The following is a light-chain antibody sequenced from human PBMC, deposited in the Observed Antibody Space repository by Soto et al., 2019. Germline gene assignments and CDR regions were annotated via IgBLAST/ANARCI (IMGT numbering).Light chain of an antibody. CDR1: QSLSSY. CDR2: DAS. CDR3: QQRNSWSYT. Sequence: EIVWTQSPATLSLSPGERVTLSCRASQSLSSYLAWYQQKPGQAPRLLIYDASNRATDIPVRFSGSGSGRDFTLTINSLAPEDFALYYCQQRNSWSYTFGQGTKL. V-gene: IGKV3-11*02. J-gene: IGKJ2*01.